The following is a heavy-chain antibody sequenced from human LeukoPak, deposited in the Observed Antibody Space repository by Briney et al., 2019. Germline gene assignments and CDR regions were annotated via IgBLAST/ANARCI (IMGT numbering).Heavy chain of an antibody. V-gene: IGHV3-30*18. Sequence: GSLRLSCVASGFTFSSYGMHWVRQAPGKGLEWVAVISYDGSNKYYADSVKGRFTISRDNSKNTLYLQMNSLRAGDTAVYYCAKDGKPPYYYDSSGYYYDWGQGTLVTVSS. CDR2: ISYDGSNK. CDR3: AKDGKPPYYYDSSGYYYD. D-gene: IGHD3-22*01. CDR1: GFTFSSYG. J-gene: IGHJ4*02.